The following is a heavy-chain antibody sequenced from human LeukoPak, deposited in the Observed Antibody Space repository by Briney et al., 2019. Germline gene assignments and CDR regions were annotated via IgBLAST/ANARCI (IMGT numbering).Heavy chain of an antibody. CDR2: IIPIFGTA. CDR3: ARPRACGTNGVCYAFDI. D-gene: IGHD2-8*01. J-gene: IGHJ3*02. V-gene: IGHV1-69*13. CDR1: GVTFSSYA. Sequence: VASVKVSCKASGVTFSSYAISWVRQAPGQGLEWMGGIIPIFGTANYAQKFQGRVTITADESTSTAYMELSSLRSADTAVYYCARPRACGTNGVCYAFDIWGQGTMVTVSS.